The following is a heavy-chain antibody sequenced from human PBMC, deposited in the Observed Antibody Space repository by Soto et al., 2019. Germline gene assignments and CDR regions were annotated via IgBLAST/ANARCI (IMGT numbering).Heavy chain of an antibody. J-gene: IGHJ4*02. CDR3: ARAALYYDIFTGYFPYYFDY. V-gene: IGHV5-51*01. Sequence: GESLKISCKGSGYSFTSYWIGWVRQMPGKGLEWMGIIYPGDSDTRYSPSFQGQVTISADKSISTAYLQWSSLKASDTAMYYCARAALYYDIFTGYFPYYFDYWGQGTLVPVSS. CDR2: IYPGDSDT. CDR1: GYSFTSYW. D-gene: IGHD3-9*01.